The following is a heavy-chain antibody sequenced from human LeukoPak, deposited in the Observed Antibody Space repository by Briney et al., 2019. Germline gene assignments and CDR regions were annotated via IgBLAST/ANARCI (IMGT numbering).Heavy chain of an antibody. CDR1: GYTFTGYH. CDR2: INPNSGDT. V-gene: IGHV1-2*06. D-gene: IGHD2-2*01. J-gene: IGHJ4*02. CDR3: ARDYSTSTSCLFDY. Sequence: ASVKVSCKASGYTFTGYHMHWVRQAPGQGLEWMGRINPNSGDTNYAQKFQGRVTMTRATSISTAYMKLSRLRSDDTAVYSSARDYSTSTSCLFDYWGQGTLVTISS.